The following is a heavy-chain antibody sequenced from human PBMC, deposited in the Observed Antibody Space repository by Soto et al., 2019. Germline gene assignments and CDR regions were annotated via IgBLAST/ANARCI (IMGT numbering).Heavy chain of an antibody. V-gene: IGHV3-30-3*01. D-gene: IGHD2-2*02. Sequence: GGSQILSCAASGFTFRSYPMHWVRQAPGKGLEWVAVISYDGSNKYYADSVKGQFTISRDNSKNTLYLQMNSLRAEDTAVYYCAREGLVPAATPWFDYWGQGTLVTVSS. CDR1: GFTFRSYP. J-gene: IGHJ4*02. CDR2: ISYDGSNK. CDR3: AREGLVPAATPWFDY.